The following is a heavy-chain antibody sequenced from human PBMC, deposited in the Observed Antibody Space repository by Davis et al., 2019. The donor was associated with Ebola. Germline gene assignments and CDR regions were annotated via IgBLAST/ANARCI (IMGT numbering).Heavy chain of an antibody. V-gene: IGHV3-74*01. CDR3: ESETRLGY. CDR1: GFTFRNYW. Sequence: GESLKISCAASGFTFRNYWMHWVRQAPGKGLVWVSRINSDGSTTNYADSVKGRFTISRDNAKYTLYLQMNSLRAEDTAVYDCESETRLGYWGQGTLVTVSS. J-gene: IGHJ4*02. D-gene: IGHD1-1*01. CDR2: INSDGSTT.